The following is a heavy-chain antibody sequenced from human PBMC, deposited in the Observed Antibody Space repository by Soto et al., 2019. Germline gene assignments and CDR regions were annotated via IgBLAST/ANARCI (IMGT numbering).Heavy chain of an antibody. V-gene: IGHV1-3*01. CDR2: INADKGNT. J-gene: IGHJ6*02. CDR1: GYKFSTYV. CDR3: TYGMDV. Sequence: QVPVVQSGAEVKNPGASVKVSCKASGYKFSTYVIHWVRQAPGQRLEWMGWINADKGNTKYSQKFQERVTFTRDTSASTAYMELSGLRSEDTAVYYCTYGMDVWGQGTRVTVSS.